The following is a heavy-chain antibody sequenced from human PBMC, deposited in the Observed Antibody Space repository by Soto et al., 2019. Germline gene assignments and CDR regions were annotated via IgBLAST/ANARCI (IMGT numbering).Heavy chain of an antibody. CDR1: GGSVSSGSYY. Sequence: SETLSLTCTVSGGSVSSGSYYWSWIRQPPGMGLEWIGYIYYSGSTNYNPSLKSRVTISVDTSKNQFSLKLSSVTAADTAVYYCARAPSYCISTSCYGYYYGMDVWGQGTTVTVSS. J-gene: IGHJ6*02. CDR2: IYYSGST. V-gene: IGHV4-61*01. D-gene: IGHD2-2*01. CDR3: ARAPSYCISTSCYGYYYGMDV.